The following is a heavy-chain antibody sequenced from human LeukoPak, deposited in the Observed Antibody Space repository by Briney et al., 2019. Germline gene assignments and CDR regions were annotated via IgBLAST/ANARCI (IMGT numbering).Heavy chain of an antibody. D-gene: IGHD1-1*01. CDR2: IGTAGDT. V-gene: IGHV3-13*01. Sequence: GGSLRLSCAASGFTFSDYDMHWVRQATGKGLEWVSAIGTAGDTYYTGSVKGRFTISRENAKNSLYLQMYSLRAGDTAVYYCARVAKERVGGVYYFDYWGQGTLVTVSS. CDR3: ARVAKERVGGVYYFDY. CDR1: GFTFSDYD. J-gene: IGHJ4*02.